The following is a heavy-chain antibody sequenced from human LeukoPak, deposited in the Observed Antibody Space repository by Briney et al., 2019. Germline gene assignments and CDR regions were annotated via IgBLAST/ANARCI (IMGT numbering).Heavy chain of an antibody. Sequence: GASVKVSCKASGYTFTGYYIYWVRQAPGQGLEWIGWISPNSGDTNYARKFQGRVTMTTDTSITTAYLDLTSLRPDDTAVYYCAQPVRYGWIYDAVDIWGQGTMVTVSS. D-gene: IGHD5-18*01. CDR1: GYTFTGYY. V-gene: IGHV1-2*02. CDR3: AQPVRYGWIYDAVDI. J-gene: IGHJ3*02. CDR2: ISPNSGDT.